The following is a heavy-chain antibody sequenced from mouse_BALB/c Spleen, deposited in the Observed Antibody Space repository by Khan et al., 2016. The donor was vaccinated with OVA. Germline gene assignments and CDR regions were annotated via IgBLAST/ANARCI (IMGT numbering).Heavy chain of an antibody. Sequence: EVELVESGGGLVQPGGSRKLSCAASGFTFSSFGMHWVRQAPEKGLEWVAYISSVSNTTYYAATLKGRFTISRDNPKNTLFLQMTSLRSEDTAMYYCARDSYGYMGYFDYWGQGTTLTVSS. CDR2: ISSVSNTT. V-gene: IGHV5-17*02. CDR1: GFTFSSFG. D-gene: IGHD1-2*01. CDR3: ARDSYGYMGYFDY. J-gene: IGHJ2*01.